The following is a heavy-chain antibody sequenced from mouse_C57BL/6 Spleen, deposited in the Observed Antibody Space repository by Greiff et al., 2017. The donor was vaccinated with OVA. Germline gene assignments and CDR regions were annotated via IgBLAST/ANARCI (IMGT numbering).Heavy chain of an antibody. Sequence: VQLQQSGAELVMPGASVKLSCKASGYTFTSYWMHWVKQRPGQGLEWIGEIDPSDSYTNYNQKFKGKSTLTVDKSSSTAYMQLSSLTSEDSAVYYCARLGRGAMDYWGQGTSVTVSS. CDR3: ARLGRGAMDY. D-gene: IGHD4-1*01. CDR2: IDPSDSYT. J-gene: IGHJ4*01. V-gene: IGHV1-69*01. CDR1: GYTFTSYW.